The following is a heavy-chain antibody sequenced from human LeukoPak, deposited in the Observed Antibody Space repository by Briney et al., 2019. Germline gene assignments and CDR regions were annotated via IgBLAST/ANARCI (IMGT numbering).Heavy chain of an antibody. J-gene: IGHJ1*01. D-gene: IGHD1-26*01. CDR1: GFTFDDYG. Sequence: GGSLRLSCAASGFTFDDYGMSWVRQAPGKGLEWVSGINWNGGSTGYADSVKGRFTISRDNAKNTLYLQMNSLRSEDTAVYYCARVPPSVGEATGEYFQDWGQGTLVTVSS. CDR2: INWNGGST. CDR3: ARVPPSVGEATGEYFQD. V-gene: IGHV3-20*04.